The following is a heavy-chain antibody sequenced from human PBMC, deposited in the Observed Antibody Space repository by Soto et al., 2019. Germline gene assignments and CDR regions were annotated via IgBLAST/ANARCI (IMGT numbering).Heavy chain of an antibody. V-gene: IGHV1-18*01. D-gene: IGHD3-22*01. CDR1: GYTFTSYG. CDR2: ISAYNGNT. Sequence: ASVKVSCKASGYTFTSYGISWVRQAPGQGLEWMGWISAYNGNTNYAQKLQGRVTMTTDTSTSTAYMELRSLRSDDTAVYYCARSRYDDSSGYRALDAFDIWGQGTMVTGSS. J-gene: IGHJ3*02. CDR3: ARSRYDDSSGYRALDAFDI.